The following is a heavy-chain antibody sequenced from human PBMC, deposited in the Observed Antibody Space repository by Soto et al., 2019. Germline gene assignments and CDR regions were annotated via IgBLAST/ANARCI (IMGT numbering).Heavy chain of an antibody. CDR3: AREDYYAVGAFDI. Sequence: SETLSLTCTVSGGSISSYYWSWIRQPPGKGLEWIGYIYYSGSTNYNPSLKSRVTISVDTSKNQFSLKLSSVTAADTAVYYCAREDYYAVGAFDIWGQGTMVTLSS. CDR2: IYYSGST. J-gene: IGHJ3*02. V-gene: IGHV4-59*01. CDR1: GGSISSYY. D-gene: IGHD3-10*01.